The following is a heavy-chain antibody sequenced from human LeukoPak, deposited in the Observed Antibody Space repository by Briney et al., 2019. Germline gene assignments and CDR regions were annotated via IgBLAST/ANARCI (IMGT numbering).Heavy chain of an antibody. V-gene: IGHV4-34*01. CDR3: ARGGSGDLNIWFDP. Sequence: SETLSLTCAVYGGSFSGYYWSWIRRPPGKGLEWIGEINHSGSTNYNPSLKSRVTISVDTSKNPFSLKLCSVTAADTAEYYGARGGSGDLNIWFDPWGQGTLVTVSS. J-gene: IGHJ5*02. CDR1: GGSFSGYY. CDR2: INHSGST. D-gene: IGHD6-19*01.